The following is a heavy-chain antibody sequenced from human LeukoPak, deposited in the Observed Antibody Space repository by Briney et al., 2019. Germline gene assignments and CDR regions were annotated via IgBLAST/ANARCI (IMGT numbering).Heavy chain of an antibody. V-gene: IGHV6-1*01. D-gene: IGHD3-10*01. CDR1: GDSVSSNSAA. CDR2: TYYRSKWYN. J-gene: IGHJ3*02. CDR3: VRDSGLGTDAFDI. Sequence: SQTLSLTCAISGDSVSSNSAAWNWIRQSPSRGLEWLGRTYYRSKWYNEYAVSVKSRVTINPDTFKNQFSLQLNSVTPEDTAVYNCVRDSGLGTDAFDIWGQGTMVTVSS.